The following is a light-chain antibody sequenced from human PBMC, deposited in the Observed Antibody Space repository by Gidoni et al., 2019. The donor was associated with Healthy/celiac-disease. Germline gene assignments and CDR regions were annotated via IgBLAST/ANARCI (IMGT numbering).Light chain of an antibody. V-gene: IGKV1-39*01. J-gene: IGKJ1*01. CDR1: QSISSY. Sequence: IQMTHSPSSLPASVGDRVTITRRASQSISSYLNWYQQKPGKAPKLLIYAASSLQSGVPARFSGSGSGTDFTLTISSLQPEDFATYYCKQSYSTLWTFGQGTKVEIK. CDR3: KQSYSTLWT. CDR2: AAS.